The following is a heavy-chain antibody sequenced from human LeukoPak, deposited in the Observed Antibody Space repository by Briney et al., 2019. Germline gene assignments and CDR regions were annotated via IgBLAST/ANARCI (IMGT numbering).Heavy chain of an antibody. CDR3: ARLPYCGGDCYPNWFDR. Sequence: GESLKISCKGSGYRFPTYWIGWVRQKPGKGLEWMGIIYPVDSDIRYSPSFQGQVTISADKSITTAYLQWSSLKASDSVMYYCARLPYCGGDCYPNWFDRWGQGTLVTVSS. J-gene: IGHJ5*02. V-gene: IGHV5-51*01. CDR2: IYPVDSDI. D-gene: IGHD2-21*02. CDR1: GYRFPTYW.